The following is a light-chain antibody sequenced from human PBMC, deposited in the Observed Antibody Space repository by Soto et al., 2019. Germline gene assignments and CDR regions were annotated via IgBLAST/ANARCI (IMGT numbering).Light chain of an antibody. J-gene: IGKJ4*01. CDR3: HQYSNWPGLT. V-gene: IGKV3-15*01. Sequence: EIVMTQSPATLSVSLGERATLSCRASQSVSSNLAWYQQKPCQAPRLLIYGASTRATALPPSFSGSGSGTEFSLTISSLQSEDFAVYYYHQYSNWPGLTFGGGTKVEIK. CDR1: QSVSSN. CDR2: GAS.